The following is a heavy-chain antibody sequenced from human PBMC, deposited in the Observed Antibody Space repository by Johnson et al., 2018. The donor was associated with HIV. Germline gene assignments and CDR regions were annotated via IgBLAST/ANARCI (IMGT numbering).Heavy chain of an antibody. D-gene: IGHD2-21*01. CDR1: GFTFSSHT. J-gene: IGHJ3*02. CDR2: ISYDERIE. CDR3: AKSVVVGLVGDNDDAFDI. Sequence: QVQLVESGGGLVQRGGSLTLSCAASGFTFSSHTMHWVRQAPGKGLEWVAVISYDERIEYYADSVRGRFTISRDNSWNTLYLQMNNLTGEDTAVYYCAKSVVVGLVGDNDDAFDIWGQGTMVTVSS. V-gene: IGHV3-30*04.